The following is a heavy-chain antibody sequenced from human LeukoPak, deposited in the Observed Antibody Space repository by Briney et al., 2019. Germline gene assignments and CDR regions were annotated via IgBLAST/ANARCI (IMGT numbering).Heavy chain of an antibody. J-gene: IGHJ4*02. D-gene: IGHD3-10*01. V-gene: IGHV4-39*02. CDR2: IYYSGNT. CDR1: GDSINSSSYY. CDR3: ARDGRRLGELLPFGY. Sequence: SETLSLTCTVSGDSINSSSYYWGWIRQPPGKGLEWIGSIYYSGNTYYTPSLKSRVTISLDTSKNQFSLRLSSVTAADTAVYYCARDGRRLGELLPFGYWGQGTLVTVSS.